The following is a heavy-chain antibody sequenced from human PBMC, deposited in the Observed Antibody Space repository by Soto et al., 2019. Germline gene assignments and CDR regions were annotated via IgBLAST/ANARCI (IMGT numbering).Heavy chain of an antibody. J-gene: IGHJ4*02. D-gene: IGHD3-3*01. CDR3: ASPRQGNYDFLSGYYALDY. V-gene: IGHV4-39*01. Sequence: ETLSLTCTVSGASISSSRSYWGWVRQPPGKGLEWIVSFYYTGGTYSTYYNPSLKSRVTISVDTSKSQFSLNLRSVTAADTAVYYCASPRQGNYDFLSGYYALDYWGQGTLVTVSS. CDR2: FYYTGGT. CDR1: GASISSSRSY.